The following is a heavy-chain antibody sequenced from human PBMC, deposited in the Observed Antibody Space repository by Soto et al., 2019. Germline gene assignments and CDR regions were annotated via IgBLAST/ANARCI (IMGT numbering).Heavy chain of an antibody. CDR1: GYTFTNYG. CDR2: ISAYNGNT. V-gene: IGHV1-18*01. Sequence: ASVKVCCKASGYTFTNYGISWVRQAPGQGLERMGWISAYNGNTNYAQKLQGRVTMTTDTSTSTAYMELRSLRSDDTAVYYCARVRDIVVVVAARGGGSAFDIWGQGTMVTVSS. J-gene: IGHJ3*02. D-gene: IGHD2-15*01. CDR3: ARVRDIVVVVAARGGGSAFDI.